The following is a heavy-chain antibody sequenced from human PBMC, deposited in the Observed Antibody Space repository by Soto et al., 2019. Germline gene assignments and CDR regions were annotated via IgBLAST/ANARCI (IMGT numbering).Heavy chain of an antibody. J-gene: IGHJ4*02. Sequence: QVQLVQSGAEVQKPGSSVKVSCKASGGTFSSYTISWVRQAPGQGLEWMGRIIPILGIANYAQKFQGRVTITADKSTSTAYMELSSLRSEDTAVYYCAREGPFGELYYFDYWGQGTLVTVSS. CDR3: AREGPFGELYYFDY. D-gene: IGHD3-10*01. CDR1: GGTFSSYT. V-gene: IGHV1-69*08. CDR2: IIPILGIA.